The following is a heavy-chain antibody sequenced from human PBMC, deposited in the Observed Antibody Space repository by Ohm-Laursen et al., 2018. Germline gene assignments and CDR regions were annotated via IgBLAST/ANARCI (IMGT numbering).Heavy chain of an antibody. V-gene: IGHV4-34*01. D-gene: IGHD2-15*01. Sequence: TLSLTWAVYGGSFSGYYWSWIRQPPGKGLEWIGEINHSGSTNYNPSLKSRVTISVDTSKNQFSLKLSSVTAADTAVYYCARGSGVEGAVWGQGTLVTVSS. CDR1: GGSFSGYY. CDR3: ARGSGVEGAV. J-gene: IGHJ4*02. CDR2: INHSGST.